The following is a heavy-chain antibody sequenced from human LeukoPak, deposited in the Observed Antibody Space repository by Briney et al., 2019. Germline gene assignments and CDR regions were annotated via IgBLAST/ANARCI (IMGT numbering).Heavy chain of an antibody. CDR2: ISSSGSTI. CDR3: AKGGAYGSGSSPDY. D-gene: IGHD3-10*01. V-gene: IGHV3-48*03. Sequence: GGSLRLSCAASGFTFSSYEMHWVRQAPGKGLEWVSYISSSGSTIYYADSVKGRFTISGDNSKNTLYLQMNSLRAEDTAVYYCAKGGAYGSGSSPDYWGQGTLVTVSS. CDR1: GFTFSSYE. J-gene: IGHJ4*02.